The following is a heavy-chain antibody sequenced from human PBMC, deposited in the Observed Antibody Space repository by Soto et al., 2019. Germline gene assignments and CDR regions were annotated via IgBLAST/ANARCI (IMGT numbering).Heavy chain of an antibody. V-gene: IGHV2-5*02. CDR3: ARGVSRTVSASAGWFDP. J-gene: IGHJ5*02. CDR2: IYWDDDQ. D-gene: IGHD3-16*01. Sequence: QITLRESGPALVKPTQTLTLTCTFSGFSLSSSGMGLGWIRQPPVQALEWLALIYWDDDQRDSPSLRNRLSITKDTSKNQVVLTRAKMEALDTATYYCARGVSRTVSASAGWFDPWGQGPLVTVSS. CDR1: GFSLSSSGMG.